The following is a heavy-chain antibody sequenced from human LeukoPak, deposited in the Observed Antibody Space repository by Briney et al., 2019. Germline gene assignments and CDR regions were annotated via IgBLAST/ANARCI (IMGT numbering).Heavy chain of an antibody. CDR3: ARAIELTPDYYDSSSSNWFDP. CDR2: IYYSSST. Sequence: SETLSLTCTVSGGSISSSSYYWGWIRPPPGKGLESIISIYYSSSTYYNPSLKSRVTISVDTSKNQFALKLSSVTAADTAVYYCARAIELTPDYYDSSSSNWFDPWGQGTLVTVSS. J-gene: IGHJ5*02. V-gene: IGHV4-39*06. CDR1: GGSISSSSYY. D-gene: IGHD3-22*01.